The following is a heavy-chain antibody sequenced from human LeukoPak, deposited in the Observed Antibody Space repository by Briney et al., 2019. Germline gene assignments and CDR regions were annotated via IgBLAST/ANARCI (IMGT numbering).Heavy chain of an antibody. D-gene: IGHD6-19*01. Sequence: GGSLRLSCAASGFTFSSYGMHWVRQAPGKGLEWVAFIRYDGSNKYYADSVKGRFTISRDNSKNTLYLQMNSLRAEDTAVYYCAKAAGRYSSGWDFDYWGQGTLITVSS. CDR2: IRYDGSNK. V-gene: IGHV3-30*02. CDR3: AKAAGRYSSGWDFDY. CDR1: GFTFSSYG. J-gene: IGHJ4*02.